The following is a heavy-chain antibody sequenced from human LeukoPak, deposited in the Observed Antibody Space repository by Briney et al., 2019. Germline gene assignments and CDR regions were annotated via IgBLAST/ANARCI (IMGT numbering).Heavy chain of an antibody. CDR3: ARREADYYGSGSYYLH. CDR2: IYYSGST. Sequence: SETLSLTCTVSGGSISSSSYYWGWIRQPPGKGLEWIGSIYYSGSTYYNPSLKSRVTISVDTSKNQFSLKLSSVTAADTAVYCCARREADYYGSGSYYLHWGQGTLVTVSS. V-gene: IGHV4-39*01. J-gene: IGHJ4*02. CDR1: GGSISSSSYY. D-gene: IGHD3-10*01.